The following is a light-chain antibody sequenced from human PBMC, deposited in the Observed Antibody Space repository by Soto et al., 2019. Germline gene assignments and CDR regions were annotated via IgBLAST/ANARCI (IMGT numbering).Light chain of an antibody. Sequence: QSALTQHASVSGSPGQSITISCTGTSSDVGGYNYVSWYQQHPGKAPKLMIYDVSNRPSGVSNRFSGSKSGNTASLTISGLQAEDDVDYYCSSYTSSSLYVFGTGTKVTVL. CDR3: SSYTSSSLYV. V-gene: IGLV2-14*01. CDR2: DVS. CDR1: SSDVGGYNY. J-gene: IGLJ1*01.